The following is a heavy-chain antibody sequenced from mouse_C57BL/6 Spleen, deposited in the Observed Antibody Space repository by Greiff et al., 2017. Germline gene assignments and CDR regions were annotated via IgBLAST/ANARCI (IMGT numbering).Heavy chain of an antibody. CDR1: GFSLTSYG. V-gene: IGHV2-6-1*01. CDR3: ARQRDYGSSYWYFDG. J-gene: IGHJ1*03. CDR2: IWSDGST. Sequence: VQLQESGPGLVAPSQSLSITCTVSGFSLTSYGVHWVRQPPGKGLEWLVVIWSDGSTTYNSALKSRLSISKDNSKSQVFLKMNSLQTDDTAMYYCARQRDYGSSYWYFDGWGTGTTVTVSS. D-gene: IGHD1-1*01.